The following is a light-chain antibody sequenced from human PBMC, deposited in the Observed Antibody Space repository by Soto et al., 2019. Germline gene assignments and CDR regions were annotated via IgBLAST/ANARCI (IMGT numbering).Light chain of an antibody. CDR3: QQYNNWPKM. J-gene: IGKJ1*01. V-gene: IGKV3D-20*02. CDR2: GAP. CDR1: QSVSSSY. Sequence: EIGLTQSPGTLSLSPGERATLSCRASQSVSSSYLAWYQQKVGQAPRLLIHGAPSRATGIPDRFSGSGSGTEFTLTISSLQSEDFAVYYCQQYNNWPKMFGQGTKVDIK.